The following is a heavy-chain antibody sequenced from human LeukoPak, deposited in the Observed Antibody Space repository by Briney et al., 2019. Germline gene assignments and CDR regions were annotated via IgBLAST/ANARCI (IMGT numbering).Heavy chain of an antibody. CDR1: GGSVSSSGYC. D-gene: IGHD2-21*02. CDR2: ICYDGNT. J-gene: IGHJ4*02. CDR3: ASDRRRGDWVRVADD. V-gene: IGHV4-39*01. Sequence: SETLSLTCTVSGGSVSSSGYCWGWIRQSPVKGLEWVGLICYDGNTYYNPSLESRVTVSVDSSKNQFSLELTSVTAADMAVYYCASDRRRGDWVRVADDWGQGTLVIVSS.